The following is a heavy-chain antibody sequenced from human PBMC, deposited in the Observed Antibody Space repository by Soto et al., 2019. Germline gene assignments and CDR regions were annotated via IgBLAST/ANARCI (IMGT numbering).Heavy chain of an antibody. D-gene: IGHD1-7*01. V-gene: IGHV3-74*01. CDR1: GFTFSSYW. J-gene: IGHJ4*01. CDR3: ARDNWNSY. CDR2: IHNDGSTT. Sequence: PGGSLRLSCAASGFTFSSYWMHWVRQAPGKGLMWVSRIHNDGSTTRYADSVKCRFTISRDNAKNTLYRQMSSLRVEDTAVYYCARDNWNSYWGQGTLVTVSS.